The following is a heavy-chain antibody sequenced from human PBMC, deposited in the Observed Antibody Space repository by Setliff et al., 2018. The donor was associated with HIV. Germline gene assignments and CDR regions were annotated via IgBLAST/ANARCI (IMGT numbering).Heavy chain of an antibody. J-gene: IGHJ6*02. V-gene: IGHV1-69*06. D-gene: IGHD6-13*01. CDR3: ARVGHSSSYHYYGMDV. CDR1: GDTFSNYV. CDR2: IVLMSGTA. Sequence: ASVKVSCKASGDTFSNYVLSWVRQAPGQGLEWMGGIVLMSGTADYAQKFHGRVTITADKSTSTAYMELSSLRSEDTAVYYCARVGHSSSYHYYGMDVWGQGTTVTVSS.